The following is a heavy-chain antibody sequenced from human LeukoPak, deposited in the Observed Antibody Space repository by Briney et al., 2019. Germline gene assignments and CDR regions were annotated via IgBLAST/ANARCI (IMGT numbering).Heavy chain of an antibody. CDR3: ARAYGWHAFDI. CDR2: FFYSGST. V-gene: IGHV4-39*07. Sequence: PSETLSLTCTVSGGSVSSSAYYWAWIRQPPGRGLDWIATFFYSGSTYYNPSLKSRVTMSIDTSKNQFSLKLSSVTAADTAVFYCARAYGWHAFDIWGQGTMVAVSS. CDR1: GGSVSSSAYY. J-gene: IGHJ3*02. D-gene: IGHD3-10*01.